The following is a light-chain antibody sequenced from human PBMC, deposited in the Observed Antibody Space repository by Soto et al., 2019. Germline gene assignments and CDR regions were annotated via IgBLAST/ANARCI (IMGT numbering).Light chain of an antibody. J-gene: IGLJ1*01. CDR3: ISYSTRSTLYV. CDR1: SSNIGAGYD. Sequence: QSVLTQPPSVSGAPGQRVTISCTASSSNIGAGYDVHWYQQLPGKAPKLLIYEVRHRPSGISNRFSGSKSGNTAFLTISGLQAEDEADYRCISYSTRSTLYVFGRWPKFNGL. V-gene: IGLV1-40*01. CDR2: EVR.